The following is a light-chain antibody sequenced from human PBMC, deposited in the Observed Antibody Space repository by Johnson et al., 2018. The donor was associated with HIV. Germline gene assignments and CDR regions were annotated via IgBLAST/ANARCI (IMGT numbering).Light chain of an antibody. Sequence: QSVLTQPPSVSAAPRQKVTISCSGTSSNIGNNYISWYQQLPGTAPKLLIYENNKRPSGIPDRFSGSKSGTSATLGITGLQTGDEADYHCGTWDSSLSAGIFGPGTKVTVL. CDR1: SSNIGNNY. J-gene: IGLJ1*01. CDR2: ENN. CDR3: GTWDSSLSAGI. V-gene: IGLV1-51*02.